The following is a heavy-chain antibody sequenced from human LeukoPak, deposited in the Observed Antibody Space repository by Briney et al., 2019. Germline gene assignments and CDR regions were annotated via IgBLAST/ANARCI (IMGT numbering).Heavy chain of an antibody. CDR3: ARDDGTYDSSGSIDY. CDR2: ISAYNGNT. J-gene: IGHJ4*02. D-gene: IGHD3-22*01. Sequence: ASVKVSCKASGYIFTGYYMHWVRQAPGQGLEWMGWISAYNGNTNYAQKLQGRITMTTDTSTSTAYMELRSLRSDDTAVYYCARDDGTYDSSGSIDYWGQGTLVTVSS. CDR1: GYIFTGYY. V-gene: IGHV1-18*04.